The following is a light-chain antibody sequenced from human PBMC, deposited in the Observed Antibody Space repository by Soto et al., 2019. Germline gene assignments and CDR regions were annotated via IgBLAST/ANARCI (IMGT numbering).Light chain of an antibody. J-gene: IGKJ2*01. CDR2: GAS. CDR3: QQYNNWPTMYT. V-gene: IGKV3-15*01. Sequence: EIVMTQSPATLSVSPGERATLSCRASQSVSSNLAWYQQKPGQAPRLLIYGASTRATGIPARFSGSGSGTEFTLTISSPQSEDLAVYYCQQYNNWPTMYTFGQGTKLEIK. CDR1: QSVSSN.